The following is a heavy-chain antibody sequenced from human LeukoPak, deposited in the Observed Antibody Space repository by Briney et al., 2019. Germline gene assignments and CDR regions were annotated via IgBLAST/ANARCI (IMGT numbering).Heavy chain of an antibody. CDR3: ARVGTTSDIVVDNWFDP. J-gene: IGHJ5*02. CDR2: ISSSGSTI. CDR1: GFTFSYYY. D-gene: IGHD2-2*01. Sequence: GGSVRLSCAASGFTFSYYYMSWIRQAPGKGLEWVSYISSSGSTIYYADSVKGRFTIYRDNAKNSLYLQMNSLRAEDTAVYYCARVGTTSDIVVDNWFDPWGQGTLVTVSS. V-gene: IGHV3-11*01.